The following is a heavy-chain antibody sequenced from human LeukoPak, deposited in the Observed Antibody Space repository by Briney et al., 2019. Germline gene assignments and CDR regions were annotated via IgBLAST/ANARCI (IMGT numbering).Heavy chain of an antibody. CDR3: AKSYYDILTGYSGGYYYYYMDV. CDR2: ISYDGSNK. J-gene: IGHJ6*03. V-gene: IGHV3-30*04. CDR1: GFTFSSYA. Sequence: GGSLRLSCAASGFTFSSYAMHWVRQAPGKGLEWVAVISYDGSNKYYADSVKGRFTISRDNSKNTLYLQMNSLRAEDTAVYYCAKSYYDILTGYSGGYYYYYMDVWGKGTTVTVSS. D-gene: IGHD3-9*01.